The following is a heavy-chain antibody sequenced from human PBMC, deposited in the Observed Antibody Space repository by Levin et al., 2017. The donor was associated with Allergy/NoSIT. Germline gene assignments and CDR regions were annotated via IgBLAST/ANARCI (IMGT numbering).Heavy chain of an antibody. Sequence: SSETLSLTCATSGFDFSTSSMTWVRQAPGRGLQWVSTISTSSSYIYQADSVKGRFTISRDNAKKSLYLQMDSLRAEDTAVYYCARERGGSYADYWGQGTLVTVSS. V-gene: IGHV3-21*01. D-gene: IGHD1-26*01. J-gene: IGHJ4*02. CDR2: ISTSSSYI. CDR3: ARERGGSYADY. CDR1: GFDFSTSS.